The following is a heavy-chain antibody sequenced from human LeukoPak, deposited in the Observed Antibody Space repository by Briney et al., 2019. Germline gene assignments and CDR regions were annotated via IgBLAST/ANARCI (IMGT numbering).Heavy chain of an antibody. CDR3: ARGGLVRGSLNSLTGFDF. CDR1: GDILSSGSGG. CDR2: IYYRSQWYN. Sequence: SQTLSLTCDLSGDILSSGSGGWHWIRQSPSRGLEWLGRIYYRSQWYNDDAVSVKGRISINPDTAKNQFSLHLNSVTPDDTALYYCARGGLVRGSLNSLTGFDFWGQGTMVTVSS. J-gene: IGHJ3*01. V-gene: IGHV6-1*01. D-gene: IGHD3-10*01.